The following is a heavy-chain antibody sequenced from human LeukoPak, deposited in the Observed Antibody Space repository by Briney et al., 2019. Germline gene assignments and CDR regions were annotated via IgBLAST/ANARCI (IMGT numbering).Heavy chain of an antibody. Sequence: SVTLSFTASGYTFTVYYMHWVRHAPGQGLEWMGWINPNSGGTNYSQKFQGRVTMTMDTSISTAYMELSRLRSDDTAVYYCARDLGAGSFDYWGQGTLVTVSS. CDR1: GYTFTVYY. V-gene: IGHV1-2*02. J-gene: IGHJ4*02. CDR3: ARDLGAGSFDY. CDR2: INPNSGGT.